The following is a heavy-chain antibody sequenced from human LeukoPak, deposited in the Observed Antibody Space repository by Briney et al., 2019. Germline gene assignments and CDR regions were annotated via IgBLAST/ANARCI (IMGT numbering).Heavy chain of an antibody. J-gene: IGHJ4*02. D-gene: IGHD5-12*01. CDR2: IYYSGST. V-gene: IGHV4-59*08. CDR1: GGSISSYY. Sequence: SETLSLTCTVSGGSISSYYSSWIRQPPGKGLEWIGYIYYSGSTNYNPSLKSRVTISVDTSKNQFSLKLSSVTAADTAVYYCARHKWQRYYFDYWGQGTLVTVSS. CDR3: ARHKWQRYYFDY.